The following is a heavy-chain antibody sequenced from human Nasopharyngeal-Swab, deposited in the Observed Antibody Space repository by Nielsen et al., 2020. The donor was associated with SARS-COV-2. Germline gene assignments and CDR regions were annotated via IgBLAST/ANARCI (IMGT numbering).Heavy chain of an antibody. Sequence: GGSLRLSCAVSGFTFSSYSMNWVRQAPGKGLEWVSSISSSSSYIYYADSVKGRFTISRDNAKNSLYLQMNSLRAEDTAVYYCARDLSLRDYSNYYGMDVWGQGTTVTVSS. V-gene: IGHV3-21*01. CDR3: ARDLSLRDYSNYYGMDV. D-gene: IGHD4-11*01. CDR1: GFTFSSYS. CDR2: ISSSSSYI. J-gene: IGHJ6*02.